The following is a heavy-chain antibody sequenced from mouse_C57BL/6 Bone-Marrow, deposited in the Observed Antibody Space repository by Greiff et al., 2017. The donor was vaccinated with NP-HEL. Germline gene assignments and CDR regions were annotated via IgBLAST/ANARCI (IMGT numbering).Heavy chain of an antibody. J-gene: IGHJ3*01. D-gene: IGHD2-3*01. CDR3: ARGEDGYPAWFAY. CDR1: GFTFSDYY. Sequence: EVKVVESEGGLVQPGSSMKLSCTASGFTFSDYYMAWVRQVPEKGLEWVANINYDGSSTYYLDSLKSRFIISRDNAKNILYLQMSSLKSEDTATYYCARGEDGYPAWFAYWGQGTLVTVSA. CDR2: INYDGSST. V-gene: IGHV5-16*01.